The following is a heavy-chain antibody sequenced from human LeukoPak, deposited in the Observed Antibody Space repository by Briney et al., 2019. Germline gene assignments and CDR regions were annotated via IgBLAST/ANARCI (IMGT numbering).Heavy chain of an antibody. J-gene: IGHJ4*02. V-gene: IGHV4-59*08. CDR1: TCTISGYY. Sequence: SETLSLTCAGSTCTISGYYWSWIRHPPGQGLEWIGFRYYSGSSNYNPSLRGRVTISVDRSKSQVSLKMTSVTAADTAVYYCARALSGSPAVFDSWGQGTLVSVSS. D-gene: IGHD1-26*01. CDR3: ARALSGSPAVFDS. CDR2: RYYSGSS.